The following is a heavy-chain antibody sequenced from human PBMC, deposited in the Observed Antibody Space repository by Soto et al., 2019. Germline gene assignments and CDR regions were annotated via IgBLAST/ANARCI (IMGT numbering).Heavy chain of an antibody. D-gene: IGHD6-6*01. Sequence: GESLKISCKGSGYSFTSYWIGWVRQVPGKGLEWMGIIYPGDSDTRYSPSFQGQVTISADKSISTAYLQWSSLKASDTAMYYCARREYSSSRAGRTYYYYYGMDVWGQGTTVTVSS. V-gene: IGHV5-51*01. J-gene: IGHJ6*02. CDR3: ARREYSSSRAGRTYYYYYGMDV. CDR1: GYSFTSYW. CDR2: IYPGDSDT.